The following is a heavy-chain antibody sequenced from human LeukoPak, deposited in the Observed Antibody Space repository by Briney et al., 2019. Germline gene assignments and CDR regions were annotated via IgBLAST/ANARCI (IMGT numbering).Heavy chain of an antibody. V-gene: IGHV4-34*01. CDR2: INHSGST. D-gene: IGHD3-3*01. Sequence: SETPSLTCAVYGGSFSGYYWSWIRQPPGKGLEWIGEINHSGSTNCNPSLKSRVTISVDTSKNQFSLKLSSVTAADTAVYYCARVIGDSGDYFDYWGQGTLSPSPQ. J-gene: IGHJ4*02. CDR1: GGSFSGYY. CDR3: ARVIGDSGDYFDY.